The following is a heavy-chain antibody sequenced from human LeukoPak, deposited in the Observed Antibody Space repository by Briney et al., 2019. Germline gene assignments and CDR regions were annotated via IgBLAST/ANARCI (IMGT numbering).Heavy chain of an antibody. CDR3: TTDKDFWGGYQDF. CDR1: GFTFTNAW. D-gene: IGHD3-3*01. J-gene: IGHJ4*02. CDR2: IKSKADGGTT. V-gene: IGHV3-15*01. Sequence: GGSLRLSCVASGFTFTNAWMTWVRQAPGKGLERVGRIKSKADGGTTDYVASVKGRFIISRNDSKDTMYLQMNSLKIEDTGVYYCTTDKDFWGGYQDFWGQGILVSVSS.